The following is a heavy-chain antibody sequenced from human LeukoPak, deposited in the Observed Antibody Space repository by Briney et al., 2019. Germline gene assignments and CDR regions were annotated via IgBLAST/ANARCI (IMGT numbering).Heavy chain of an antibody. Sequence: PGRSLRLSCAASGFTFDDYAMHWVRQAPGKGLEWVSGISWNSGSIGYADSVKGRFTISRDNAKNSLYLQMNSLRAEDMALYYCAKSESGGWPIGAFDIWGQGTMVTVSS. V-gene: IGHV3-9*03. CDR1: GFTFDDYA. J-gene: IGHJ3*02. D-gene: IGHD6-19*01. CDR3: AKSESGGWPIGAFDI. CDR2: ISWNSGSI.